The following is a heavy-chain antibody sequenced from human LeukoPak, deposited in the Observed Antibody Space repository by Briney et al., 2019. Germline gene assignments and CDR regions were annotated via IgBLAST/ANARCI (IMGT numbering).Heavy chain of an antibody. V-gene: IGHV4-59*01. Sequence: VKPSETLSLTCTVSGGSISSYYWSWIRQPPGKGLEWIGYIYYSGSTNYNPSLKSRVTISVDTSKNQFSLKLSSVTAADTAVYYSARNIAAAGDLVDNWGQGTLVSVSS. CDR2: IYYSGST. CDR1: GGSISSYY. D-gene: IGHD6-13*01. CDR3: ARNIAAAGDLVDN. J-gene: IGHJ4*02.